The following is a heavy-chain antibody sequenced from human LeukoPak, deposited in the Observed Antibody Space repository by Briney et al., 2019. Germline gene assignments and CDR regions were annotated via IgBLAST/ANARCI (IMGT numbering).Heavy chain of an antibody. CDR3: ARARSGSYTYFDY. V-gene: IGHV4-59*01. CDR2: IYYSGST. CDR1: GGSISSYF. Sequence: SETLSLACTVSGGSISSYFWSWIRQPPGKGLEWIGYIYYSGSTNYNPSLKSRVTISVDTSKNQFSLKLSSVSAADTAVYYCARARSGSYTYFDYWGQGTLVTVSS. J-gene: IGHJ4*02. D-gene: IGHD1-26*01.